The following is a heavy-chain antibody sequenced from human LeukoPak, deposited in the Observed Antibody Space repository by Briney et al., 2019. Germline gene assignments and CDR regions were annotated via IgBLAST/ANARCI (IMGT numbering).Heavy chain of an antibody. CDR1: GFSFSSYE. V-gene: IGHV3-48*03. CDR3: ARANTIFGVEPDYYFDY. D-gene: IGHD3-3*01. CDR2: ISSSGGNI. J-gene: IGHJ4*02. Sequence: SGGSLRLSCAASGFSFSSYEMIWVRQAPGKGLKWISYISSSGGNIHYADSVKGRFTISRDNAKNSLYLQMNSLRVEDTAVYYCARANTIFGVEPDYYFDYWGQGTLVSVSS.